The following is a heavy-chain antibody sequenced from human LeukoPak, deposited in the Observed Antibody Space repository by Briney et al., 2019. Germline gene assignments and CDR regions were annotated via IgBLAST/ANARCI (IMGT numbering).Heavy chain of an antibody. Sequence: GGSLRLPCAASGFTFSSYAMHWVRQAPGKGLEWVAVISYDGSNKYYADSVKGRFTISRDNSKNTLYLQMNSLRAEDTAVYYCARGSLYCSSTSCYPNSHAFDIWGQGTMVTVSS. V-gene: IGHV3-30-3*01. D-gene: IGHD2-2*01. J-gene: IGHJ3*02. CDR2: ISYDGSNK. CDR1: GFTFSSYA. CDR3: ARGSLYCSSTSCYPNSHAFDI.